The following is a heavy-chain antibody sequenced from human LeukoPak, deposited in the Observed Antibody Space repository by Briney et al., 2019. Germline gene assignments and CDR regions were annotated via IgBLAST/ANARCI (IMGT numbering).Heavy chain of an antibody. D-gene: IGHD3-22*01. CDR3: ARELNYYDSSGYFDY. J-gene: IGHJ4*02. V-gene: IGHV1-18*01. Sequence: ASVKVSCKASGYTFTSYGISWVRQAPGQGLEWMGWLSAYNGNTNYAQKLQGRVTMTTDTSTSTAYMELRSLRSDDTAVYYCARELNYYDSSGYFDYWGQGTLVTVSS. CDR2: LSAYNGNT. CDR1: GYTFTSYG.